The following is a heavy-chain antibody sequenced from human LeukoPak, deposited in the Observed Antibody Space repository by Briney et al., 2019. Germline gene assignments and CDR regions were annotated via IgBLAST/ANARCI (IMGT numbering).Heavy chain of an antibody. CDR3: ARYRIAAADAFDI. J-gene: IGHJ3*02. Sequence: SETLSLTCAVYGGSFGGYYWSWIRQPPGKGLEWIGEINHSGSTNYNPSLKSRVTISVDTSKNQFSLKLSSVTAADMAVYYCARYRIAAADAFDIWGQGTMVTVSS. CDR2: INHSGST. D-gene: IGHD6-13*01. CDR1: GGSFGGYY. V-gene: IGHV4-34*01.